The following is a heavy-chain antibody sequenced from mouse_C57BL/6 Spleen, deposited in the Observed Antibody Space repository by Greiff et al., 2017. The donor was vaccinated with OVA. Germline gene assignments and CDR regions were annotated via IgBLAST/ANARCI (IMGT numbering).Heavy chain of an antibody. CDR2: IYPGDGDT. Sequence: VKLVESGAELVKPGASVKISCKASGYAFSSYWMNWVKQRPGKGLEWIGQIYPGDGDTNYNGKFKGKATLTADKSSSTAYMQLSSLTSEDSAVYFCARREGIYYFDYWGQGTTLTVSS. J-gene: IGHJ2*01. V-gene: IGHV1-80*01. D-gene: IGHD1-1*01. CDR3: ARREGIYYFDY. CDR1: GYAFSSYW.